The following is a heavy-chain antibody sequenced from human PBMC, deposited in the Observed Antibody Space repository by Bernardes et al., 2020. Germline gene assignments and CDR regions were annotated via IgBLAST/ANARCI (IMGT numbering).Heavy chain of an antibody. CDR1: GFTFSSYS. Sequence: GGSLRLSCAASGFTFSSYSMNWVRQAPGKGLEWVSSISSSSSYIYYADSVKGRFTISRDNAKNSLYLQMNSLRAEDTAVYYCARGYCSSTSCYRTAPYYYYMDVLGKGTTVTVSS. D-gene: IGHD2-2*01. V-gene: IGHV3-21*01. CDR2: ISSSSSYI. CDR3: ARGYCSSTSCYRTAPYYYYMDV. J-gene: IGHJ6*03.